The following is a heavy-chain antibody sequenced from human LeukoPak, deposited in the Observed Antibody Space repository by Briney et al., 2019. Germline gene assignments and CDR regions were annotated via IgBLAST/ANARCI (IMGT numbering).Heavy chain of an antibody. CDR2: ISSNDGGYI. Sequence: GGSLRLSCAASGFTFMSYSMHWVRQAPGKGLEWVSSISSNDGGYIYYADSVKGRFTISRDNARNSLYLQMNSLRAEDTAVYYCARGNAPLPFDFWGQGSLVTVSS. D-gene: IGHD2-2*01. V-gene: IGHV3-21*01. CDR3: ARGNAPLPFDF. J-gene: IGHJ4*02. CDR1: GFTFMSYS.